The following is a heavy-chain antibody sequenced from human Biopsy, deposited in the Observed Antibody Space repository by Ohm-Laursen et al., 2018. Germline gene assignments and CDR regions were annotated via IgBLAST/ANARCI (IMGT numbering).Heavy chain of an antibody. J-gene: IGHJ5*02. CDR2: IYNTETT. V-gene: IGHV4-39*01. Sequence: SDTLSLTCTVSGGSISSSSTYYWAWLRQPPGKGLGWIGSIYNTETTFYNPSLKSRVTISIDTSTNQFSLKVSSVTAADTALYFCARHPTGFWFDPWGHGTLVTVSS. CDR3: ARHPTGFWFDP. CDR1: GGSISSSSTYY.